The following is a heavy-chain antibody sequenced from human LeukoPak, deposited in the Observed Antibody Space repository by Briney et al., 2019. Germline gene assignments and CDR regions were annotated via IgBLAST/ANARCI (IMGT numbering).Heavy chain of an antibody. CDR2: IYYSGST. J-gene: IGHJ3*02. D-gene: IGHD3-10*01. CDR1: GGSISSYY. CDR3: ARAVVRGVIKAFDI. V-gene: IGHV4-59*08. Sequence: SETLSLTCTVSGGSISSYYWSWIRQPPGKGLEWIGYIYYSGSTNYNPSLKSRVTISVDTSKNQFSLKLSSVTAADTAVYYCARAVVRGVIKAFDIWGQGTMVTVSS.